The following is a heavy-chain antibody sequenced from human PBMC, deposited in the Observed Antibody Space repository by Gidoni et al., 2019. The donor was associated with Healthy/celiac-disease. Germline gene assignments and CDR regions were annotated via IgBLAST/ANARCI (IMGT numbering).Heavy chain of an antibody. CDR1: GYTFTGYY. Sequence: QVQLVQSGAEVTKPGASVKVSCKASGYTFTGYYMHWVRQAHGQGLEWMGWINHNSGGTNYAQKFQGRVTMTRDTSISTAYMELSRLRSDDTAVYYCASLPMIVVVNDSGAWGQGTLVTVSS. J-gene: IGHJ5*02. CDR3: ASLPMIVVVNDSGA. D-gene: IGHD3-22*01. V-gene: IGHV1-2*02. CDR2: INHNSGGT.